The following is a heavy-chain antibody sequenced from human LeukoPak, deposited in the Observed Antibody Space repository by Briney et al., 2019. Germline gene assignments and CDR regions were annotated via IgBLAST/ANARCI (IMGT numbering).Heavy chain of an antibody. CDR2: IWYDGSNK. V-gene: IGHV3-33*06. CDR3: AKEGYYDSSGYPYFDY. Sequence: GGSLRLSCAASGFTFSSYGMHWVRQAPGKGLEWVAVIWYDGSNKYYADSVKGRFTISRDNSKNTLYMQMNSLRAEDTAVYYCAKEGYYDSSGYPYFDYWGQGTLVTVSS. CDR1: GFTFSSYG. D-gene: IGHD3-22*01. J-gene: IGHJ4*02.